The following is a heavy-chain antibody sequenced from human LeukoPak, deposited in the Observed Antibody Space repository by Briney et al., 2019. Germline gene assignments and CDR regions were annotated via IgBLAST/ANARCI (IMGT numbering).Heavy chain of an antibody. V-gene: IGHV3-23*01. D-gene: IGHD1-14*01. CDR3: AKATGYLL. CDR2: ISNSGGTT. CDR1: GFTFSSYA. Sequence: PGGSLRLSCAASGFTFSSYAMSWVRQAPGKGLEWVSTISNSGGTTYYADSVKGRLTISRDDSENTLYLQMNSLRAEDTAVYYCAKATGYLLWGQGTLVTVSS. J-gene: IGHJ4*02.